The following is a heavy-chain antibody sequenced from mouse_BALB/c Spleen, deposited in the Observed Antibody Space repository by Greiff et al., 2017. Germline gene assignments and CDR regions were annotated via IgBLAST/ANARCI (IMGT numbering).Heavy chain of an antibody. Sequence: VQLQQPGAELVKPGASVKISCKASGYTFTSYWMNWVKQRPGQGLEWIGEIDPSDSYTNNNQKFKDKATLTVDKSSSTAYMQLSSLTSEDSAVYYCAREGNYGSSFAYWGQGTLVTVSA. D-gene: IGHD1-1*01. CDR3: AREGNYGSSFAY. CDR1: GYTFTSYW. CDR2: IDPSDSYT. J-gene: IGHJ3*01. V-gene: IGHV1S126*01.